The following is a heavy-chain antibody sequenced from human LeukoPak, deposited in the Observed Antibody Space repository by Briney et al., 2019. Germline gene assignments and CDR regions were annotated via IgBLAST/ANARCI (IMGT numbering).Heavy chain of an antibody. CDR3: ARAHHYFDY. CDR1: GGSFSGYY. CDR2: INHSGST. V-gene: IGHV4-34*01. Sequence: SETLSLTCAVYGGSFSGYYWSWICQPPGKGLEWIGEINHSGSTNYNPSLKSRVTISVDTSKNQFSLKLSSVTAADTAVYYCARAHHYFDYWGQGTLVTVSS. J-gene: IGHJ4*02.